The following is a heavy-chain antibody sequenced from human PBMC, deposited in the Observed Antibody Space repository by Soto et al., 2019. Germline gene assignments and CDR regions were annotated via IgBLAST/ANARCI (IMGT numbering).Heavy chain of an antibody. CDR2: INSDESST. D-gene: IGHD3-10*01. CDR1: GFTFSNSW. Sequence: EVQLVESGGGLVQPGGSLRLSCAASGFTFSNSWMHWVRQAPGKGLVWVSRINSDESSTTYADSVKGRFTISRDNAKNKLYMQMNGLRAVDPAVYYCARAGLGSMVRGVPLDYWGQGTLVTVSS. V-gene: IGHV3-74*01. CDR3: ARAGLGSMVRGVPLDY. J-gene: IGHJ4*02.